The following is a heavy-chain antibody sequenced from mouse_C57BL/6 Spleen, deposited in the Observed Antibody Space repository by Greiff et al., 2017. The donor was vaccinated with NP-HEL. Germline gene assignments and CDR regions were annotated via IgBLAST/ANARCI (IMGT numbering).Heavy chain of an antibody. CDR1: GYAFSSSW. D-gene: IGHD2-4*01. CDR3: ARWKENYDYEFAY. J-gene: IGHJ3*01. CDR2: IYPGDGDP. V-gene: IGHV1-82*01. Sequence: VQRVESGPELVKPGASVKISCKASGYAFSSSWMNWVKQRPGKGLEWIGRIYPGDGDPNYNGKFKGKATLTADQSSSTAYMQLSSLTSEDSAVYFCARWKENYDYEFAYWGQGTLVTVSA.